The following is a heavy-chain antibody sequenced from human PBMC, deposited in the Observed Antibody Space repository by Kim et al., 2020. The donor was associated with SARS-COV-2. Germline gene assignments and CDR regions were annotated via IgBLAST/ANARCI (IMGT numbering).Heavy chain of an antibody. D-gene: IGHD1-26*01. V-gene: IGHV1-18*01. CDR3: ARDPPRAGSYYPDY. CDR1: GYTFTSYG. J-gene: IGHJ4*02. Sequence: ASVKVSCKASGYTFTSYGISWVRQAPGQGLEWMGWISAYNGNTNYAQKLQGRVTMTTDTSTSTAYMELRSLRSDDTAVYYCARDPPRAGSYYPDYWGQGTLVTVSS. CDR2: ISAYNGNT.